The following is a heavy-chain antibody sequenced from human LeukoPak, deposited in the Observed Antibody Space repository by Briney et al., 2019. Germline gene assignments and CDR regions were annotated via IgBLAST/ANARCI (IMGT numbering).Heavy chain of an antibody. J-gene: IGHJ5*02. Sequence: PSGTLSLTCAVSGGSISSSNWWSWVRQPPGKGLEWIGKVYHSGSTNYNPSLKSRVTISLDKSKNQLSLKLSSVTAADTAVYYCARSSSSWYIPGYNWFDPWGQGTLVTVSS. CDR3: ARSSSSWYIPGYNWFDP. D-gene: IGHD6-13*01. V-gene: IGHV4-4*02. CDR2: VYHSGST. CDR1: GGSISSSNW.